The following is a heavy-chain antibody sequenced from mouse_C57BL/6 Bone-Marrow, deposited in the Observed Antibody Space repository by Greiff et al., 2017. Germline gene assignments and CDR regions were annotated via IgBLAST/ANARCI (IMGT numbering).Heavy chain of an antibody. CDR2: IDPSDSYT. J-gene: IGHJ2*01. Sequence: VKLQQPGAELVMPGASVKLSCKASGYTFTSYWMHWVKQRPGQGLEWIGEIDPSDSYTNYNQKFKGKSTLPVDKSSSTAYMQLISLTSEDSAVYYCARDGYPYYFDYWGRGTTLTVSA. D-gene: IGHD2-3*01. CDR1: GYTFTSYW. CDR3: ARDGYPYYFDY. V-gene: IGHV1-69*01.